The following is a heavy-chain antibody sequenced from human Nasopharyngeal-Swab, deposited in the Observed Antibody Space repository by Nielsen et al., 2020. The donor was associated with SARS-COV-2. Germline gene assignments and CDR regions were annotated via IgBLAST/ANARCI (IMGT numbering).Heavy chain of an antibody. CDR3: ARARSVAGTGDDAFDI. CDR2: IGTAGDP. Sequence: GESLKISCAASGFTFSSYDMRWVRQATGKGLEWVSAIGTAGDPYYPGSVKGRFTISRENAKNSLYLQMNSLRAGDTAVYYCARARSVAGTGDDAFDIWGQGTMVTVSS. J-gene: IGHJ3*02. V-gene: IGHV3-13*05. CDR1: GFTFSSYD. D-gene: IGHD6-19*01.